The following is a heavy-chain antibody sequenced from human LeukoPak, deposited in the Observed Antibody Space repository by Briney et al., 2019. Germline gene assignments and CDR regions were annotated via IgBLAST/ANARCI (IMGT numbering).Heavy chain of an antibody. CDR3: ARVRYSSGWYPFDS. V-gene: IGHV4-59*01. Sequence: PSQTLSLTCTVSGGSMNFYYWNWIRQPPGKGLEWIGYIYYSGSTNYNPSLKSRVTVSVDTSKNQLSLKLNSVTAADTAAYYCARVRYSSGWYPFDSWGQGTLVTVSS. CDR1: GGSMNFYY. CDR2: IYYSGST. D-gene: IGHD6-19*01. J-gene: IGHJ4*02.